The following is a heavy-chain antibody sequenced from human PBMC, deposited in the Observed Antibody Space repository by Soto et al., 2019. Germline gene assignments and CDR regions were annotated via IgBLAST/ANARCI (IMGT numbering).Heavy chain of an antibody. Sequence: SETLSLTCTVSGGSISSYYWSWIRQPPGKGLEWIGYIYYSGSTNYNPSLKSRVTISVDTSKNQFSLKLSSVTAADTAVYYCARDYGDYGGSSNYYYYYMDVWGKGTTVTVSS. CDR2: IYYSGST. CDR1: GGSISSYY. J-gene: IGHJ6*03. V-gene: IGHV4-59*01. CDR3: ARDYGDYGGSSNYYYYYMDV. D-gene: IGHD4-17*01.